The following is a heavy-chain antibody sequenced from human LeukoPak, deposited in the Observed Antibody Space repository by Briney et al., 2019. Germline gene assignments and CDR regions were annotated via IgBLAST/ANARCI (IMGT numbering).Heavy chain of an antibody. CDR3: ARVVYMRGLLWFGELYGY. J-gene: IGHJ4*02. Sequence: PSETLSLTCTVSGYSISSGYYWSWIRQPPGKGLEWIGEINHSGSTNYNPSLKSRVTISVDTSKNQFSLKLSSVTAADTAVYYCARVVYMRGLLWFGELYGYWGQGTLVTVSS. D-gene: IGHD3-10*01. CDR1: GYSISSGYY. CDR2: INHSGST. V-gene: IGHV4-38-2*02.